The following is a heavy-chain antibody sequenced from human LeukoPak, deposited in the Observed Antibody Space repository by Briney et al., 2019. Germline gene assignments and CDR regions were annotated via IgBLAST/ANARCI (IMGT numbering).Heavy chain of an antibody. D-gene: IGHD6-13*01. J-gene: IGHJ4*02. V-gene: IGHV3-23*01. CDR3: AKNSSSWYSG. CDR1: GLTFSSYA. Sequence: GGSLRLSCAASGLTFSSYAMGWARQAPGKGLEWVSAISGSGGSTSYADSVKGRFTISRDNSKNTLYLQMNSLRAEDTAVYFCAKNSSSWYSGWGQGTLVTVSS. CDR2: ISGSGGST.